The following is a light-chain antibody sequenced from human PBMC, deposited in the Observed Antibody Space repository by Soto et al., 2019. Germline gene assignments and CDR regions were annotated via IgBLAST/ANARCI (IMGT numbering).Light chain of an antibody. CDR3: QQYNNWPPIT. CDR1: QSVSSN. CDR2: GAS. J-gene: IGKJ5*01. Sequence: EIAMTQSPATLXXSXXXXAXXXCXASQSVSSNLAWYQQKPGQAPRLLIYGASTRATGIPARFSGSGSGTEFTLTISSLQSEDFAVYYCQQYNNWPPITFGQGTRLEIK. V-gene: IGKV3-15*01.